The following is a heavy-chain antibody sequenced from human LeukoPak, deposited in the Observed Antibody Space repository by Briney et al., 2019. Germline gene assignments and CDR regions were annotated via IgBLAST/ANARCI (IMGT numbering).Heavy chain of an antibody. V-gene: IGHV4-39*01. Sequence: ASETLSLTCTVSGGSISTTSYYWGWIRQPPGKGLEWIGSTYSIGNTYYNPSLKSRVSISVDTSKNQFSLKMNSVTAADTALYYCARQPALSYCSSATCWFDAWGQGTLVT. CDR1: GGSISTTSYY. CDR3: ARQPALSYCSSATCWFDA. CDR2: TYSIGNT. D-gene: IGHD2-2*01. J-gene: IGHJ5*02.